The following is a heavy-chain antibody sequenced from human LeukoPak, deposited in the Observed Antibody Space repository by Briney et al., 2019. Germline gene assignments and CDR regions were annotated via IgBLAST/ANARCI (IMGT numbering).Heavy chain of an antibody. CDR2: ISASGGST. CDR1: GYTFSSNA. V-gene: IGHV3-23*01. CDR3: ARGGGLFDY. Sequence: GGSLRLSCAPPGYTFSSNATSWVCQTPGKGLEWVSLISASGGSTYYADSMQGPYTISRDNSANTLYLQMNSLRAEDTAVYHCARGGGLFDYWGQGNLVTVSS. J-gene: IGHJ4*02. D-gene: IGHD3-16*01.